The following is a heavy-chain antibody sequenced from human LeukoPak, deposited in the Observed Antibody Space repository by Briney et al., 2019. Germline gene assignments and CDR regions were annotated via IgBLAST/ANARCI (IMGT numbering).Heavy chain of an antibody. V-gene: IGHV3-23*01. CDR3: AKDNGVRGEQWLHLDY. Sequence: PGGSLRLSCVPSGFSFSNYAMSWVRQAPGKGLEWVSSISGSGGSTHYVDSVKGRFTISRDNAKNSLYLQMNSLRAEDTALYYCAKDNGVRGEQWLHLDYWGQGSLVTVSS. CDR2: ISGSGGST. CDR1: GFSFSNYA. J-gene: IGHJ4*02. D-gene: IGHD5-12*01.